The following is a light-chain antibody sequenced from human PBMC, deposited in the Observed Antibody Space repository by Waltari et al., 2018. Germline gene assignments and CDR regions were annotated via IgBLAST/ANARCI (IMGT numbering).Light chain of an antibody. CDR2: AAS. V-gene: IGKV1-39*01. CDR1: QSISSY. Sequence: DIQMTQSPSSLSASVGDRVTITCRASQSISSYLNWYQQKRGKAPNLLIYAASSLQSGVPSRFSGSGSGTDFTLTISSLQPEDFATYYCQQSYSTPRTFGQGTKVEIK. J-gene: IGKJ1*01. CDR3: QQSYSTPRT.